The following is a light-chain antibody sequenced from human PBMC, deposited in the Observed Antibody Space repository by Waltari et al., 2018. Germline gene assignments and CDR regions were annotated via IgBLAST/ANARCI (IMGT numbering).Light chain of an antibody. CDR2: ESS. V-gene: IGKV3-20*01. CDR3: QNHERLPAT. CDR1: QNIGRY. Sequence: ERVLTQSPGTLSLSPGERATLSCRASQNIGRYLVWYQQKPGQAPRLLIFESSRRATGIPDRFSGSGSGTDFSLTISRLEPEDFAVYYCQNHERLPATFGQGTKVEIK. J-gene: IGKJ1*01.